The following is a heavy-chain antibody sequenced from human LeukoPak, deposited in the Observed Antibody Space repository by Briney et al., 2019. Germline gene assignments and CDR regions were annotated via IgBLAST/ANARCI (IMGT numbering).Heavy chain of an antibody. CDR2: IYHSGST. V-gene: IGHV4-30-2*01. J-gene: IGHJ4*02. D-gene: IGHD5-18*01. CDR3: ARHGGYSYGYDY. CDR1: GGSISSGGYN. Sequence: SETLSLTCTVSGGSISSGGYNWSWIRQPPGKGLEWIGYIYHSGSTYYNPSLKSRVTISVDRSKNQFSLKLSSVTAADTAVYYCARHGGYSYGYDYWGQGTLVTVSS.